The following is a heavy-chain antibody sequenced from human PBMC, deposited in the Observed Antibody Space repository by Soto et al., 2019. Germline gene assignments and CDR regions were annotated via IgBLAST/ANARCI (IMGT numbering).Heavy chain of an antibody. Sequence: EVQLLESGGGLVQSGGSLTLSCAASGFPFSSYAMSWVRQAPGKGLEWVSSLSDSGGSTYYADSVKGRVSITRDYSSRSLHMQENSLIAEDTAVYNCTKGLYDVGNGDRFDPWRQGNMLTLAS. CDR1: GFPFSSYA. V-gene: IGHV3-23*01. CDR2: LSDSGGST. CDR3: TKGLYDVGNGDRFDP. J-gene: IGHJ5*02. D-gene: IGHD1-1*01.